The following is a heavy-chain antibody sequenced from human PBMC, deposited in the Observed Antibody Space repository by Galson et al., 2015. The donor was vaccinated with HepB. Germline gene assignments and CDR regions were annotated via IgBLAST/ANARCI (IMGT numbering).Heavy chain of an antibody. CDR3: AKGSYGDYEILDYAFDI. D-gene: IGHD4-17*01. V-gene: IGHV3-30-3*01. J-gene: IGHJ3*02. CDR1: GFTFSSYA. CDR2: ISYDGSNK. Sequence: SLRLSCAASGFTFSSYAMHWVRQAPGKGLEWVAVISYDGSNKYYADSVKGRFTISRDNSKNTLYLQMNSLRAEDTAVYYCAKGSYGDYEILDYAFDIWGQGTTVTVSS.